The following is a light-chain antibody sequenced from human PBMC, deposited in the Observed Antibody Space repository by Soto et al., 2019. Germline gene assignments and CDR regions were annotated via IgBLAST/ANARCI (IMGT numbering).Light chain of an antibody. V-gene: IGLV1-47*02. J-gene: IGLJ2*01. CDR3: ASWDDSLTGLV. CDR2: NND. Sequence: QSVLPQPPSASGTPGPRVTIYCSGSSSNIASNSVYWYHHLPGTAPKLLIYNNDQRPSGVPDRISGSKSGTSASLAVSGLRSGDEADYYCASWDDSLTGLVFGGGTKVTVL. CDR1: SSNIASNS.